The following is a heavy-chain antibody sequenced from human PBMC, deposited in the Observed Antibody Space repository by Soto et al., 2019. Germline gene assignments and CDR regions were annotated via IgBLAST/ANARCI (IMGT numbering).Heavy chain of an antibody. J-gene: IGHJ5*02. CDR3: ARGPQGADQQLVGFDWFDP. V-gene: IGHV3-21*01. CDR1: GFTFSSYS. D-gene: IGHD6-13*01. Sequence: GGSLRLSCAASGFTFSSYSMNWVRQAPGKGLEWVSSISSSSSYIYYADSVKGRFTISRDNAKNSLYLQMNSLRAEDTAVYYCARGPQGADQQLVGFDWFDPWGQGTLVTVSS. CDR2: ISSSSSYI.